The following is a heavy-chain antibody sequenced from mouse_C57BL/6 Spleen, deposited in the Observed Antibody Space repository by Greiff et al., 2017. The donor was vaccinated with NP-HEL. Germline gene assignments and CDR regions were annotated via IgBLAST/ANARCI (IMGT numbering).Heavy chain of an antibody. D-gene: IGHD3-2*02. V-gene: IGHV3-6*01. CDR1: GYSITSGYY. CDR3: ARDRAAQATPFAY. Sequence: EVKLQESGPGLVKPSQSLSLTCSVTGYSITSGYYWNWLRQFPGNKLEWMGYISYDGSNNYNPSLKNRIIITRDTSKNQFFLKLNSVTTEDTATYYCARDRAAQATPFAYWGQGTLVTVSA. J-gene: IGHJ3*01. CDR2: ISYDGSN.